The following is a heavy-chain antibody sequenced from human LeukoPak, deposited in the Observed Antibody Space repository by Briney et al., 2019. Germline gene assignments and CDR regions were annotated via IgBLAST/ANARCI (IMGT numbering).Heavy chain of an antibody. CDR3: ARGHVPGSTRHWDF. D-gene: IGHD3-10*01. CDR2: IRGDENEI. Sequence: GGSLRLSCEASGFTSSSHWMHWVRQVPGKGLVWVARIRGDENEIDYADSVKGRFTISRDNAKNTLYLQMNSLRVEDTAVYFCARGHVPGSTRHWDFWGQGTLVTASS. J-gene: IGHJ4*02. CDR1: GFTSSSHW. V-gene: IGHV3-74*01.